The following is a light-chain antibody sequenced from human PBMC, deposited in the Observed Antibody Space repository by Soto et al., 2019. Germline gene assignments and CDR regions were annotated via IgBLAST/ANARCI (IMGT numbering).Light chain of an antibody. V-gene: IGKV3-20*01. CDR3: HQYGILYT. Sequence: EVVLTQSPGTLSLSPGERATLSCSASQSVSSSYLAWYQQKPGQAPRLLIYGASSRATGIPDRFSGSGSGTDVTLTISRLEPEDCAVYYWHQYGILYTFGQGTKVEIK. J-gene: IGKJ2*01. CDR1: QSVSSSY. CDR2: GAS.